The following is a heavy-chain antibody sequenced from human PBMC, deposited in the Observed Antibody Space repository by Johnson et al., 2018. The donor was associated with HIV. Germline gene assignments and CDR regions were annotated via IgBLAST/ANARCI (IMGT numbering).Heavy chain of an antibody. V-gene: IGHV3-13*01. J-gene: IGHJ3*02. CDR2: IGTAGDT. CDR3: ARGSGYCSGGSCKGAVAFDI. D-gene: IGHD2-15*01. CDR1: GFTFSSYD. Sequence: EVQLVESGGGVVQPGRSLRLSCAASGFTFSSYDMHWVRQATGKGLEWVSAIGTAGDTYYPGSVKGRFTISRENAKNSLYLQMNSLRAGDTAVYYCARGSGYCSGGSCKGAVAFDIWGQGTMVTVSS.